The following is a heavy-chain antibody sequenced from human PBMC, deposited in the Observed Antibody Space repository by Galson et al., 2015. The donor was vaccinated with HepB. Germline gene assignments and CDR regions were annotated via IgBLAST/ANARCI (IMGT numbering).Heavy chain of an antibody. V-gene: IGHV3-49*03. D-gene: IGHD3-3*01. CDR1: GFAFETYA. CDR2: IRSEAYGGTS. CDR3: ARDSITIFGVVYYMDV. Sequence: SLRLSCAASGFAFETYAMSWFRQAPGKGLEWVGFIRSEAYGGTSEYAASVKGRFSISRDDSNSIVYLHMNSLRTEDTAVYFCARDSITIFGVVYYMDVWGKGTTVTVSS. J-gene: IGHJ6*03.